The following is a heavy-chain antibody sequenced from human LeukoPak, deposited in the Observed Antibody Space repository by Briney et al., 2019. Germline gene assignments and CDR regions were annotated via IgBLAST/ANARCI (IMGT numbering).Heavy chain of an antibody. J-gene: IGHJ4*02. CDR2: INHSGST. CDR3: ARGPIYYDSSGYYSD. CDR1: GGSFSGYY. D-gene: IGHD3-22*01. Sequence: SETLSLTCAVYGGSFSGYYWSWIRQPSGKGLEWIGEINHSGSTNYNPSLKSRVTISVDTSKNQFSLKLSSVTAADTAVYYCARGPIYYDSSGYYSDWGQGTLVTVSS. V-gene: IGHV4-34*01.